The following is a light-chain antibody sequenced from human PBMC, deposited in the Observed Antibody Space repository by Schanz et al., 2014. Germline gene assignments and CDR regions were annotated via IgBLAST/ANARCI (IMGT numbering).Light chain of an antibody. J-gene: IGKJ2*01. CDR1: QSVSSSY. CDR3: QQYVTSPYT. V-gene: IGKV3-20*01. Sequence: EIVLTQSPGTLSLSPGERATLSCRASQSVSSSYLAWYQQKPGQAPRLLIYAASRRATGIPDRFSGSGSGTDFTLTVTSLEPEDFAVYYCQQYVTSPYTFGQGTKLEIK. CDR2: AAS.